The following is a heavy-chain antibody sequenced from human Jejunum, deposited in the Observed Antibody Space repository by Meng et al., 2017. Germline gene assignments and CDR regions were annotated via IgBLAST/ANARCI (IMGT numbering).Heavy chain of an antibody. V-gene: IGHV3-7*01. CDR2: IKQDGSEK. J-gene: IGHJ5*02. Sequence: GASLKISWAASGFTFSTCWMSWVRQAPGKGLEWVACIKQDGSEKYYVDSVKGRFIISRDNSKNSLYLQMNSLRAEETAVYYCASWDTAMTSFGGSWGQGTLVTVSS. CDR1: GFTFSTCW. D-gene: IGHD5-18*01. CDR3: ASWDTAMTSFGGS.